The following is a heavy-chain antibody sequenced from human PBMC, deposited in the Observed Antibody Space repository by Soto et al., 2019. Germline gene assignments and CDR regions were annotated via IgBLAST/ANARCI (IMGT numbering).Heavy chain of an antibody. CDR1: GGSVISESFY. J-gene: IGHJ3*02. CDR3: ARVLPGIAASYDAFDI. D-gene: IGHD6-25*01. Sequence: QLQLYESGPGLVKPSETLSLTCSVSGGSVISESFYWTWVRQPPGGGLEWIGYIYYDGATNYSPSLKSRVTISLDPSKNHLSLTLTSVTTADTAKYFCARVLPGIAASYDAFDIWGQGTMVTVSS. V-gene: IGHV4-61*03. CDR2: IYYDGAT.